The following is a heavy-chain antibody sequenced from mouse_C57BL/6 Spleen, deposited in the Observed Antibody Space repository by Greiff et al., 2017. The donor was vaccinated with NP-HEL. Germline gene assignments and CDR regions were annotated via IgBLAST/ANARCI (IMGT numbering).Heavy chain of an antibody. Sequence: EVKLVESGGGLVQPKGSLKLSCAASGFSFNTYAMNWVRQAPGKGLEWVARIRSKSNNYATYYADSVKDRFTISRDDSESMLYLQMNNLKTEDTAMYYCVRHEGPYDYLYYYAMDYWGQGTSVTVSS. CDR1: GFSFNTYA. CDR3: VRHEGPYDYLYYYAMDY. V-gene: IGHV10-1*01. D-gene: IGHD2-4*01. CDR2: IRSKSNNYAT. J-gene: IGHJ4*01.